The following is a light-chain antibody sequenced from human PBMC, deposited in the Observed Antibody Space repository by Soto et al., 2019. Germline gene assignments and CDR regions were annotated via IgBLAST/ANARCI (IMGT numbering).Light chain of an antibody. CDR2: DAS. V-gene: IGKV3-11*01. CDR3: HQYNTWPFFT. CDR1: HSVSRY. J-gene: IGKJ3*01. Sequence: EIVLTQSPATLSLSPGERATLSCTASHSVSRYLAWYQQKPGQAPRLLIYDASNRATGIPARFSGSGSGTDFTHTVTILQSEDFAIYYCHQYNTWPFFTFGPGTKVDIK.